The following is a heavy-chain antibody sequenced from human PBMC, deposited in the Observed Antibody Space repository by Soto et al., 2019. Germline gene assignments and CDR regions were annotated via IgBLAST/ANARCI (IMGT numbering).Heavy chain of an antibody. J-gene: IGHJ6*02. CDR1: GFTFSRHG. CDR2: IWGDGSKK. D-gene: IGHD2-21*01. V-gene: IGHV3-33*01. CDR3: ARDGLEVVPWGLDA. Sequence: QVQMVESGGGVVEPGRSLRLSCVASGFTFSRHGIHWVRQPPGKGLEWVAFIWGDGSKKEYSDSAKGRFTISRDNSKNTVYLQMDSLRVEDTAVYKCARDGLEVVPWGLDAWGQGTTVTVSS.